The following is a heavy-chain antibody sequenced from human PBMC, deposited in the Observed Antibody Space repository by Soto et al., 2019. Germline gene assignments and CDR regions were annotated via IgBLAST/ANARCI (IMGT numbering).Heavy chain of an antibody. J-gene: IGHJ6*02. D-gene: IGHD1-1*01. CDR3: ARDKVPTHYYYGMDV. CDR1: GFTFSSYA. Sequence: GGSLRLSCAASGFTFSSYAMHWVRQAPGKGLEWVAVISYDGSNKYYADSVKGRFTISRDNSKNTLYLQMNSLRAEDTAVYYCARDKVPTHYYYGMDVWGQGTTVTVSS. CDR2: ISYDGSNK. V-gene: IGHV3-30-3*01.